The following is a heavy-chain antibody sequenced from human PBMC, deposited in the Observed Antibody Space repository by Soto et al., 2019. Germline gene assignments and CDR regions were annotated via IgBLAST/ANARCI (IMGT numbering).Heavy chain of an antibody. Sequence: ASVKVSCKASGYTFTSYDINWVRQATGQGLEWMGWMNPNSGNTGYAQKFQGRVTMTRNTSISTAYMELSSLRSEDTAVYYCARGSPSELEGLEPAAGPWGQGTLVTVSS. CDR3: ARGSPSELEGLEPAAGP. D-gene: IGHD1-1*01. CDR1: GYTFTSYD. V-gene: IGHV1-8*01. J-gene: IGHJ5*02. CDR2: MNPNSGNT.